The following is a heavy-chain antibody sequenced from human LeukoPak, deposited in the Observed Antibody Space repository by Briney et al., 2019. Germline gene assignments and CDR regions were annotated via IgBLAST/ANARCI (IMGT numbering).Heavy chain of an antibody. CDR1: GDSISSRDYY. CDR3: ARPWGTGYMYYFDC. CDR2: IYYSGTT. V-gene: IGHV4-39*01. D-gene: IGHD3-9*01. J-gene: IGHJ4*02. Sequence: SETLSLTCSVSGDSISSRDYYWGWIRQPPGRGLEWIGSIYYSGTTYYNPSLKSRVTISIDASKNQFSLKLNAVTAADTGVYYCARPWGTGYMYYFDCWGQGTLVTVSS.